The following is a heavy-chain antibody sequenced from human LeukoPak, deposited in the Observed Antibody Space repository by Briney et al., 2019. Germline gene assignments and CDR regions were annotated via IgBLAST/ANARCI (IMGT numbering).Heavy chain of an antibody. Sequence: PGGSLGLSCAASGFTFSSYWMTWVRQAPGKGLEWVANIKQDGSEKYYVDSVKGRFTISRDNANNSLCLQMNSLRAEDTAVYYCARPRTVTTRFAPIDYWGQGTLVTVSS. V-gene: IGHV3-7*03. J-gene: IGHJ4*02. CDR1: GFTFSSYW. CDR2: IKQDGSEK. D-gene: IGHD4-17*01. CDR3: ARPRTVTTRFAPIDY.